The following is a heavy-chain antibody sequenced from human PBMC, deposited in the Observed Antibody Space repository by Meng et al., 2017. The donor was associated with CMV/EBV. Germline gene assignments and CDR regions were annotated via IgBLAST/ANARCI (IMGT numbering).Heavy chain of an antibody. J-gene: IGHJ4*02. Sequence: SETLSLTCAVYGGSFSGYYWSWIRQPPGKGLEWIGEINHSGSTNYNPSLKSRVTISVDTSKNQFSLKLSSVTAADTAVYYCARGGVGATTGFDYWGQGTLVTVSS. D-gene: IGHD1-26*01. CDR1: GGSFSGYY. CDR2: INHSGST. V-gene: IGHV4-34*01. CDR3: ARGGVGATTGFDY.